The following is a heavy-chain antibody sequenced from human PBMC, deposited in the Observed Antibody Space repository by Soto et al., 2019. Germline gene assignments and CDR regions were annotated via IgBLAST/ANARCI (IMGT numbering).Heavy chain of an antibody. V-gene: IGHV1-8*01. J-gene: IGHJ4*02. Sequence: ASVQASCKASGYTFTSNDINWGRQATGQGLEWMGWMNPNSGNTGYAQKFQGRVTMTRNTSISTAYMELSSLRSEDTAVYYCARAPRSMFRGVTKWMLARWGKGTLVTVSS. D-gene: IGHD3-10*01. CDR1: GYTFTSND. CDR3: ARAPRSMFRGVTKWMLAR. CDR2: MNPNSGNT.